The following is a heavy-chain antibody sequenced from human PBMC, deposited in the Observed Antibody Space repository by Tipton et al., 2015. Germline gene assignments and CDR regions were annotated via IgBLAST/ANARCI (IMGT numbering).Heavy chain of an antibody. J-gene: IGHJ6*02. CDR1: GGSVSSANYY. V-gene: IGHV4-61*01. CDR3: ARDLEHGMDV. Sequence: TLSLTCSVSGGSVSSANYYWSWIRQPPGKGLEWIGYISYSGSTNYNPSLKSRVTISVDTSKTQFSLKMSSVTAADTAVYFCARDLEHGMDVWGQGTTVTVS. CDR2: ISYSGST.